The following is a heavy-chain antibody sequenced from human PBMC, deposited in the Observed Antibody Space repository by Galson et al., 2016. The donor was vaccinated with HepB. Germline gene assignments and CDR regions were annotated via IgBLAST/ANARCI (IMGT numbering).Heavy chain of an antibody. D-gene: IGHD3-16*01. CDR3: GKHGGFDY. CDR2: ITRSGDAT. Sequence: SLRLSCAASGFSFSNSGMSWVRQAPGRGLEWVSGITRSGDATHYPDFVKGRFTISSDNSKNTFYLYMINLTAGDTAIYYCGKHGGFDYWGHGALVSVSS. CDR1: GFSFSNSG. J-gene: IGHJ4*01. V-gene: IGHV3-23*01.